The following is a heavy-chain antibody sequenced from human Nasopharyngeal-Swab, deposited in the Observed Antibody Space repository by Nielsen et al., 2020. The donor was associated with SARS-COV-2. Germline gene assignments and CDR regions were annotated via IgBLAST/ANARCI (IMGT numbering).Heavy chain of an antibody. V-gene: IGHV4-38-2*02. CDR2: IYHSGST. CDR1: GYSISSNYY. D-gene: IGHD3-3*01. J-gene: IGHJ6*02. CDR3: ARDAYYDFWGDYSYGSDV. Sequence: SETLSLTCSLSGYSISSNYYWGWIRQPPGKGLEWIGNIYHSGSTNYNPSLKSRVTISVDTSKNQFSLKLNSVTAADTAVYYCARDAYYDFWGDYSYGSDVWGHGATVTVSS.